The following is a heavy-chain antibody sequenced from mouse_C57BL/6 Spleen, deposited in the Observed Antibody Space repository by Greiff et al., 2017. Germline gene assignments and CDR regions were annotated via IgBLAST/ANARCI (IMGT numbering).Heavy chain of an antibody. J-gene: IGHJ4*01. CDR3: ARGGAAQATYAMDY. V-gene: IGHV3-6*01. CDR1: GYSITRGYS. CDR2: ISYDGSN. Sequence: VQLQQSGPGLVKPSQSLSLTCSVTGYSITRGYSWNWIRQFPGNKLEWMGYISYDGSNNYNPSLKNRISITRDTSKNQFFRKLNSVTTEDTATYYCARGGAAQATYAMDYWGQGTSVTVSS. D-gene: IGHD3-2*02.